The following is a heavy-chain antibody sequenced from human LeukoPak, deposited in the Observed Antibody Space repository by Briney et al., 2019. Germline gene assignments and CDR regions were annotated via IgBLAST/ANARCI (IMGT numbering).Heavy chain of an antibody. Sequence: ASVTVSCTASGYTFTSSVLNWVRQAPGQGLEWMGWINTNTGNPTYAQGITGRFVFSLDTSVSTAYLHISSLEAEDTAIYYCATDLKKGDSGCFDYWGQGTLVTVSS. V-gene: IGHV7-4-1*02. D-gene: IGHD6-19*01. CDR3: ATDLKKGDSGCFDY. CDR2: INTNTGNP. CDR1: GYTFTSSV. J-gene: IGHJ4*02.